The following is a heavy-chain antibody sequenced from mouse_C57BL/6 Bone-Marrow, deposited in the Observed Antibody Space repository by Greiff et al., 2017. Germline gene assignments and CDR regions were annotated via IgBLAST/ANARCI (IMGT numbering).Heavy chain of an antibody. CDR1: GYSITSDYV. V-gene: IGHV3-2*02. D-gene: IGHD2-1*01. CDR2: INYSGTT. Sequence: EVKLQESGPGLVKPSQSLSLTCTVTGYSITSDYVWNWIRQDPGKKLEWMGYINYSGTTSYNPYLKSRNPITRDSSKNQFFLQLNSMNSEDTATYFCAKYGNSPYYGLDNWGQGTSVTVSS. CDR3: AKYGNSPYYGLDN. J-gene: IGHJ4*01.